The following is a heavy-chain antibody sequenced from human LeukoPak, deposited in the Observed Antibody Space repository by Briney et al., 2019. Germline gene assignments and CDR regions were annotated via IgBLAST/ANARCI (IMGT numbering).Heavy chain of an antibody. V-gene: IGHV3-30*09. CDR2: ISYDGVNK. CDR1: GFTISRYA. J-gene: IGHJ4*02. D-gene: IGHD5-24*01. Sequence: PGGSLRLSRAASGFTISRYAMHWVRQAPGKGLEWVAVISYDGVNKYYADSVKGRFAISRDNSKNTLYLQMNSLRAEDTAVYFCTRVTDGEPPFDYWGQGTLVTVSS. CDR3: TRVTDGEPPFDY.